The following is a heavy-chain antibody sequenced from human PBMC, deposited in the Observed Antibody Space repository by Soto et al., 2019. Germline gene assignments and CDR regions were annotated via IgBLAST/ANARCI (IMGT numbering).Heavy chain of an antibody. CDR1: GFTFSDYE. CDR3: ARRMASPDQ. Sequence: GGSLRLSCTASGFTFSDYEMNWVRQAPGKGLEWVSYITSGGRSIYYADSVKGRFIISRDNAENSLYLQMNSLRPEDTAVYYCARRMASPDQWGQGTLVTVSS. J-gene: IGHJ4*02. D-gene: IGHD2-15*01. V-gene: IGHV3-48*03. CDR2: ITSGGRSI.